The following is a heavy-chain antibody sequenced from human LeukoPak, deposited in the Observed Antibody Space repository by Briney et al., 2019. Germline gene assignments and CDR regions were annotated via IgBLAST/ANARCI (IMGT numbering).Heavy chain of an antibody. CDR1: GYTFTSYY. V-gene: IGHV1-46*01. CDR3: ARDGTYYFDY. CDR2: INPSGGGT. J-gene: IGHJ4*02. Sequence: ASVKVSCKASGYTFTSYYMHWVRHGPGQGLEWMGIINPSGGGTNYAQKFQGRVTMTRDTSTSTVYMDLSSLRSEDTAVYYCARDGTYYFDYWGQGTLVTVSS.